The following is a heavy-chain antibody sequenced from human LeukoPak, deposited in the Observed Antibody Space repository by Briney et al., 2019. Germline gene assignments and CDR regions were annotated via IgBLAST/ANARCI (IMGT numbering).Heavy chain of an antibody. D-gene: IGHD3-22*01. J-gene: IGHJ4*02. CDR2: ISGSGGYT. CDR3: APAGSSGYFYKD. Sequence: GGSLRLSCVASGFTLSTYAMSWVRQAPGKGLEWVSAISGSGGYTYYADSVKGRFTISRDNSENTLYLQMNSLRAEDTAVYYCAPAGSSGYFYKDWGQGNLVTVSS. CDR1: GFTLSTYA. V-gene: IGHV3-23*01.